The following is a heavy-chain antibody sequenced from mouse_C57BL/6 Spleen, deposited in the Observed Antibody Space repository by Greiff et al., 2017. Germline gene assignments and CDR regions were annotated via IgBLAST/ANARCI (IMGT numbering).Heavy chain of an antibody. CDR3: ARQLRDGAMDY. J-gene: IGHJ4*01. CDR1: GYTFTSYW. D-gene: IGHD3-2*02. CDR2: IDPKSGGT. Sequence: QVQLQQPGAELVKPGASVKLSCKASGYTFTSYWMHWVKQRPGRGLEWIGRIDPKSGGTKYNEKFKSKATLTVDKPSSTAYMQLSSLTSEDSAGYYCARQLRDGAMDYWGQGTSVTVSS. V-gene: IGHV1-72*01.